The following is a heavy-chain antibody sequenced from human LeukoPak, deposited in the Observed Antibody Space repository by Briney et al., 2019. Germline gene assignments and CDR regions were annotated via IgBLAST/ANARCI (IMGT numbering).Heavy chain of an antibody. V-gene: IGHV3-9*01. Sequence: GRSLRLSCAASGFTFDDYAMHWVRQAPGKGLEWVSGISWNSGSIGYADSVKGRFTISRDNAKNSLYLQMNSLRAEDTALYYCAKDRIALWFGETLFDYWGQGTLVTVSS. D-gene: IGHD3-10*01. J-gene: IGHJ4*02. CDR1: GFTFDDYA. CDR2: ISWNSGSI. CDR3: AKDRIALWFGETLFDY.